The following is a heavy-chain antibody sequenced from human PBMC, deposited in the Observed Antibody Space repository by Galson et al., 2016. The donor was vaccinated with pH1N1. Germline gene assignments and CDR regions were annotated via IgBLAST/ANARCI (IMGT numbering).Heavy chain of an antibody. D-gene: IGHD3-9*01. CDR2: INQDGDKK. CDR1: GFNFSNYW. Sequence: SLRLSCAASGFNFSNYWMQWVRQAPGKGLQWVANINQDGDKKYYVGSVEGRFTISRDNAKNALYLQMNNLRDEDNAMYFCARRYLDYWGQGALVTVSS. J-gene: IGHJ4*02. CDR3: ARRYLDY. V-gene: IGHV3-7*01.